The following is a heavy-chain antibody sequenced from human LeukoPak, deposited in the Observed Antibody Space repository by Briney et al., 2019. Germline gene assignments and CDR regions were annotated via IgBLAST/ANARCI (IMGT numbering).Heavy chain of an antibody. CDR3: AGIIVGATLGAFDI. D-gene: IGHD1-26*01. Sequence: ASVKVSCKASGGTFSSYAISWVRQAPGQGLEWMGRIIPIFGTANYAQKFQGRVTMTRDTSISTAYMELSRLRPDDTAVYYCAGIIVGATLGAFDIWGQGTMVTVSS. V-gene: IGHV1-69*05. CDR1: GGTFSSYA. CDR2: IIPIFGTA. J-gene: IGHJ3*02.